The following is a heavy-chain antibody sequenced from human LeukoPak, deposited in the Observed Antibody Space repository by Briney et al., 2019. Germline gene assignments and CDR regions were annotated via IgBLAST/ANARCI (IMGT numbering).Heavy chain of an antibody. CDR2: IWFDGSNK. CDR1: GFIFSNDA. Sequence: PGRSLRLSCAASGFIFSNDAMHWVRQAPGKGLEWVAFIWFDGSNKHYADSVKGRFTISRDKTKNTLYMQMNSLRAEDTAVYYCAKSAYYDASGYYREYYFDYWGQGTLVTVSS. CDR3: AKSAYYDASGYYREYYFDY. J-gene: IGHJ4*02. D-gene: IGHD3-22*01. V-gene: IGHV3-33*03.